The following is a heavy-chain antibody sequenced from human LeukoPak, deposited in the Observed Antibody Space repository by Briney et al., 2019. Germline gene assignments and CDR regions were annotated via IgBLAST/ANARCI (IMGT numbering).Heavy chain of an antibody. CDR1: SLTCTVSY. D-gene: IGHD3-10*01. V-gene: IGHV4-31*02. Sequence: SLTCTVSYCSWIRQHPGKGMEWIGDIYYSGSTYYNPSLKSRVTVSVDTSKNQFSLKLSSVTATDTAVYYCARFPYGSGIDYWGQGTLVTVSS. CDR3: ARFPYGSGIDY. J-gene: IGHJ4*02. CDR2: IYYSGST.